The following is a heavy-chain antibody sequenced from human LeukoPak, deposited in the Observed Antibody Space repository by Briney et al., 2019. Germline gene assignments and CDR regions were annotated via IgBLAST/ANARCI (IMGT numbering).Heavy chain of an antibody. CDR1: GFTFSSYG. J-gene: IGHJ4*02. Sequence: GSLRLSCATSGFTFSSYGFHWVRQSPGKGLEWIGEINHSGSTNYNPSLKSRVTISLDTSKNQFSLKLSSVTAADTAVYYCARRAIVGAKSFDYWGQGTLVTVSS. CDR3: ARRAIVGAKSFDY. D-gene: IGHD1-26*01. V-gene: IGHV4-34*01. CDR2: INHSGST.